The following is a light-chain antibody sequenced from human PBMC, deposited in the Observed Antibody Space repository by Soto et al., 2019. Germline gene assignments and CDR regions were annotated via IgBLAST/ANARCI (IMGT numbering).Light chain of an antibody. J-gene: IGKJ2*01. CDR3: QQYNSYSYT. CDR1: QGISSG. Sequence: DIQMTQSPSTLSACVGERCTITCRARQGISSGLAWYQQKPGQAPKLLIYDASSLESGVPLRFSGSGSGTEFTLTISRLQPDDFATYYCQQYNSYSYTFGQGTKLEIK. CDR2: DAS. V-gene: IGKV1-5*01.